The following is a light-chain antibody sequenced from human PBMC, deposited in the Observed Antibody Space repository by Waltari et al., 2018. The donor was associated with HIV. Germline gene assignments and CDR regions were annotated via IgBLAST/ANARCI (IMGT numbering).Light chain of an antibody. CDR3: QQTFITPLT. Sequence: DIHLTQSPSSLSASVGDRVTITCRATQTISTSLNWYQQKPGRAPNLLIFATSSLQTGVPSRFSGNGSGTVFTLTISSLQPEDFATYYCQQTFITPLTFGGGTTVDIK. CDR1: QTISTS. V-gene: IGKV1-39*01. J-gene: IGKJ4*01. CDR2: ATS.